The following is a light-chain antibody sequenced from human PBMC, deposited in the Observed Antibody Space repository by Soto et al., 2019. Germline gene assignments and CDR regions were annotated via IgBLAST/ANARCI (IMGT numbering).Light chain of an antibody. J-gene: IGKJ1*01. Sequence: DIQMTQSPSTLSASVGDRVTITCRASQSISAWLAWYQQKPGKAPNLLIYKASTLQSGVPSRFSGSGSGTEFILTISSLQPDDFATYYCQQYNSYSFGQGTKVDI. CDR2: KAS. CDR1: QSISAW. CDR3: QQYNSYS. V-gene: IGKV1-5*03.